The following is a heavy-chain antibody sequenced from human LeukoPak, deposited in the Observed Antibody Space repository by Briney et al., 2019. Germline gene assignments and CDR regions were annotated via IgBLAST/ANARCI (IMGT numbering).Heavy chain of an antibody. D-gene: IGHD3-10*01. J-gene: IGHJ3*02. Sequence: GGSLRLSCAASGFTFSSYAMHWVRQAPGKGLEWVAVISYDGSNKYYADSVKGRFTISRDNSKNTLYLQMNSLRAEDTAVYYCARDMKTAPAYYWYAFDIWGQGTMVTVSS. V-gene: IGHV3-30-3*01. CDR3: ARDMKTAPAYYWYAFDI. CDR1: GFTFSSYA. CDR2: ISYDGSNK.